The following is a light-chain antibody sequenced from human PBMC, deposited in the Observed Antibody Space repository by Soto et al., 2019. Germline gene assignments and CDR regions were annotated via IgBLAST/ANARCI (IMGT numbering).Light chain of an antibody. CDR3: QQYNNWPPIT. Sequence: EIAMTQSPATLSVSPGESATLSCRGSQSVSTNLAWYQQKPGQAPRLLIYGASTRATGIPARFSGSGSGTEFTLTISSLQSEDFAVYYCQQYNNWPPITFGQGTRLEIK. CDR2: GAS. J-gene: IGKJ5*01. CDR1: QSVSTN. V-gene: IGKV3-15*01.